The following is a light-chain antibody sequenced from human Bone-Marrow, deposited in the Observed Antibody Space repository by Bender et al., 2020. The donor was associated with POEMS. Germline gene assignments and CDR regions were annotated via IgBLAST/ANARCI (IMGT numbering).Light chain of an antibody. CDR2: EAT. J-gene: IGLJ2*01. CDR1: SSDFGSFNL. V-gene: IGLV2-23*01. CDR3: CSYAGSSVV. Sequence: QSALTQPASVSGSPGQSITISCTGASSDFGSFNLVSWYQHHPGKAPKLMIYEATKRPSGVSDRFSGSKSGDTASLTISGLQADDEADYHCCSYAGSSVVFGGGTKVTVL.